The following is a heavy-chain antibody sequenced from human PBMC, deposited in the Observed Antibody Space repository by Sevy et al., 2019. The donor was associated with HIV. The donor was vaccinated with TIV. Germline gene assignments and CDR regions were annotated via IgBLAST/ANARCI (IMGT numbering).Heavy chain of an antibody. D-gene: IGHD6-13*01. CDR1: GFTFSSYE. CDR3: AREDGSRQYFQY. V-gene: IGHV3-48*03. Sequence: GRSLRLSCVISGFTFSSYEMNWVRQAPGKGLEWVSHISNSGSIIYYEDSVKGRFTISRDNAKNSLYLQMNSLRAEDTAVYYCAREDGSRQYFQYWGQGTLVTVSS. CDR2: ISNSGSII. J-gene: IGHJ1*01.